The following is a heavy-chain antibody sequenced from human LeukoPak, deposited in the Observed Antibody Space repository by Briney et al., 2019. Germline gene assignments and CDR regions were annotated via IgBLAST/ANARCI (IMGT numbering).Heavy chain of an antibody. Sequence: GGALRIFCVASGFRFSDYYMRWVRQAPGKGVGWVSYISSGSVYTIYADSVKGRFTISRDNAKNSLYLQMNSLRAEDTAVYYCARDYYDSSGYHVYWGQGTLVTVSS. V-gene: IGHV3-11*06. D-gene: IGHD3-22*01. CDR3: ARDYYDSSGYHVY. CDR2: ISSGSVYT. J-gene: IGHJ4*02. CDR1: GFRFSDYY.